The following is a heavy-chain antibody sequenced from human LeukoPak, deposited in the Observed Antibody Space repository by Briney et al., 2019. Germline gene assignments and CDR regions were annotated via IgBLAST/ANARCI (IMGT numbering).Heavy chain of an antibody. V-gene: IGHV4-59*01. CDR3: ARARDWFDP. CDR2: IYYTGST. J-gene: IGHJ5*02. Sequence: KSSETLSLTCNVSDDSINDYYWSWIRQSPGKGLEWIGAIYYTGSTKYTSSLKSRVTISLDTSKSQFSLRLTSVTAADPAVYYCARARDWFDPWGQGMLVTVSS. CDR1: DDSINDYY.